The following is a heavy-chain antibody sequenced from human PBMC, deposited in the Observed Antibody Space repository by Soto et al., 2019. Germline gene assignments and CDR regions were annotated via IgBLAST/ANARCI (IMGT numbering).Heavy chain of an antibody. CDR1: GFTFSSYG. V-gene: IGHV3-30*18. D-gene: IGHD4-17*01. CDR2: ISYDGSNK. J-gene: IGHJ4*02. CDR3: AKDPYGGTRGYFDY. Sequence: QVQLVESGGGVVQPGRSLRLSCAASGFTFSSYGMHWVRQAPGKGLEWVAVISYDGSNKYYADSVKGRFTISRDNSKNTLYLQMNSLRAEDTAVYYCAKDPYGGTRGYFDYWGQGTLVTVSS.